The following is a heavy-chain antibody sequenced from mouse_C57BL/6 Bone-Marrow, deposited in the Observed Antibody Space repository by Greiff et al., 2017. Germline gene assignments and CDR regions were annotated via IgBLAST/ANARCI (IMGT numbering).Heavy chain of an antibody. V-gene: IGHV1-55*01. Sequence: VQLQQPGAELVKPGASVKMSCKASGYTFTSYWITWVKQRPGQGLEWIGDIYPGSGSTNYNEKFKSKATLTVDTSSSTAYMQLCSLTSEDSAVYYCARPCYSNYWYFDVWGTGTTVTVSS. J-gene: IGHJ1*03. CDR1: GYTFTSYW. CDR2: IYPGSGST. CDR3: ARPCYSNYWYFDV. D-gene: IGHD2-5*01.